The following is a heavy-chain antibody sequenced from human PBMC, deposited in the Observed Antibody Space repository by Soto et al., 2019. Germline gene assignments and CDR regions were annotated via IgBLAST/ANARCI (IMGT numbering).Heavy chain of an antibody. D-gene: IGHD2-15*01. CDR2: IYYSGST. J-gene: IGHJ5*02. CDR3: ARRKIGPQGYCSGGSCYSNWFDP. V-gene: IGHV4-39*01. Sequence: QLQLQESGPGLVKPSETLSLTCTVSGGSISSSSYYWGWIRQPPGKGLEWIGSIYYSGSTYYNPSLKSRVNISVDTSKNQFSLKLSSVTAADTAVYYCARRKIGPQGYCSGGSCYSNWFDPWGQGTLVTVSS. CDR1: GGSISSSSYY.